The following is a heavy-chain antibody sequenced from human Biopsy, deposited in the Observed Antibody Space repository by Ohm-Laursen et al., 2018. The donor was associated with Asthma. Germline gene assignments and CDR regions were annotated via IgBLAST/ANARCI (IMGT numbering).Heavy chain of an antibody. CDR2: IYYSGTT. V-gene: IGHV4-39*01. CDR3: VRGSSSWHHGPFHYYYGLDV. D-gene: IGHD6-13*01. Sequence: SETLSLTCSLSSGSGGYMRSGNYYWGWIRQPPGKGLEWIGSIYYSGTTYYNPSLESRVTVSADTSKNQCSLKLTSVTAADTAVYYCVRGSSSWHHGPFHYYYGLDVWGQGTTATVSS. CDR1: SGSGGYMRSGNYY. J-gene: IGHJ6*02.